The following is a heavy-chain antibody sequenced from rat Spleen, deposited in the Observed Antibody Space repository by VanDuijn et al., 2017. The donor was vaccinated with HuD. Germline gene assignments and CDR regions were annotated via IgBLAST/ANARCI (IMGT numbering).Heavy chain of an antibody. J-gene: IGHJ1*01. CDR3: AKQGTGTYWHFDF. CDR2: ISYDGSST. D-gene: IGHD5-1*01. CDR1: GFIFSDCY. Sequence: EVQLVESDGGLVQPGRSLKLSCATSGFIFSDCYMAWVRQAPTKGLEWVATISYDGSSTYYRDSVKGRFTVSRNNAKSNLYLEMDSLRSEDTATYYCAKQGTGTYWHFDFWGPGTMVAVSS. V-gene: IGHV5-29*01.